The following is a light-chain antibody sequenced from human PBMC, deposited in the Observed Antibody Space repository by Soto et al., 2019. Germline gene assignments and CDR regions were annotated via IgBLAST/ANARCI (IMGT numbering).Light chain of an antibody. CDR2: GAS. J-gene: IGKJ5*01. CDR1: QSVSGNY. Sequence: EFVLPQSPGTLSLSPGERNTLSCWASQSVSGNYLAWYQHNPGQAPRLLVYGASTRATGIPDRFSGGGAGTDLTLTISRLEPEDFAVYYCQQYGSSSITFGQGTRLEIK. CDR3: QQYGSSSIT. V-gene: IGKV3-20*01.